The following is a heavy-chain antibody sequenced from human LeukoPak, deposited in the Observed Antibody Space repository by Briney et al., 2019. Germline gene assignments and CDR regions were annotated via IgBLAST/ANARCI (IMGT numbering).Heavy chain of an antibody. Sequence: GGSLRLSCAASGFTFRSYWMSWVRQAPGKGLEWVANIKQDGSEKYYVDSVKGRFTISRDNAKNSLYLQMNSLRAEDTAVYYCAREYYYGSGSYYNGYWGQGTLVTVSS. CDR2: IKQDGSEK. CDR1: GFTFRSYW. D-gene: IGHD3-10*01. CDR3: AREYYYGSGSYYNGY. V-gene: IGHV3-7*04. J-gene: IGHJ4*02.